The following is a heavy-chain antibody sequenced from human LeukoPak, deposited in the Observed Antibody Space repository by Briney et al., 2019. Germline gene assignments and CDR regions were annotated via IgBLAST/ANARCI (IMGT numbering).Heavy chain of an antibody. J-gene: IGHJ4*02. Sequence: PSETLSLTCAVYGGSFSTYYWSWIRQPAGKGLEWIGLIYASGSTNYNPSLKSRVTMSVDTSKNQFSLKLSSVTAADTAVYYCAREVASLDYWGQGTLVTVSS. V-gene: IGHV4-4*07. D-gene: IGHD2-21*01. CDR3: AREVASLDY. CDR2: IYASGST. CDR1: GGSFSTYY.